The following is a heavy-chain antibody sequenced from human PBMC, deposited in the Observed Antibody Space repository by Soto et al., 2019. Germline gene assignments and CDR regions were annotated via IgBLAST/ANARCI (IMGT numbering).Heavy chain of an antibody. Sequence: SETLSLTCAVYGGSFSGYYWSWIRQPPGKGLEWIGEINHSGSTNYNPSLKSRVTISVDTSKNQFSLKLSSVTAADTAVYYCARGGKYYYGSGTVSVWGQGTTVTVSS. J-gene: IGHJ6*02. CDR2: INHSGST. CDR3: ARGGKYYYGSGTVSV. V-gene: IGHV4-34*01. D-gene: IGHD3-10*01. CDR1: GGSFSGYY.